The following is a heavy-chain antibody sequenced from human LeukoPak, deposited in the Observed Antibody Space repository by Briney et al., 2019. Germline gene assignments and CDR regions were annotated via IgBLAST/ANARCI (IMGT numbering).Heavy chain of an antibody. J-gene: IGHJ6*02. D-gene: IGHD5-24*01. CDR1: GGTFSSYA. CDR2: IIPILGIA. V-gene: IGHV1-69*04. Sequence: SVKVSCKASGGTFSSYAISWVRQAPGQGLEWMGRIIPILGIANYAQKFQGRVTITADKSTSTAYMELSSLRSEDTAVYYCARGAPAENYYYYGMDVWGQGTTVTVSS. CDR3: ARGAPAENYYYYGMDV.